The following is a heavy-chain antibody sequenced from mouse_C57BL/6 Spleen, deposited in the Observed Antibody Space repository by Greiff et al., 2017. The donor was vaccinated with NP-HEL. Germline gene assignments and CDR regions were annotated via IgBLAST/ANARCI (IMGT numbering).Heavy chain of an antibody. J-gene: IGHJ4*01. D-gene: IGHD2-3*01. CDR3: AREDGYPYAMDY. V-gene: IGHV5-4*01. Sequence: EVHLVESGGGLVKPGGSLKLSCAASGFTFSSYAMSWVRQTPEKRLEWVATISDGGSYTYYPDNVKGRFTISRDNAKNNLYLQMSHLKSEDTAMYYCAREDGYPYAMDYWGQGTSVTVSS. CDR1: GFTFSSYA. CDR2: ISDGGSYT.